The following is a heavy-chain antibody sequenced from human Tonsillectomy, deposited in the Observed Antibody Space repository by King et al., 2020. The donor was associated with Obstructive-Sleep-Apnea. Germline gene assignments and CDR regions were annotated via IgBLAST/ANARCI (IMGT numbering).Heavy chain of an antibody. V-gene: IGHV4-59*08. CDR2: IYYSGTT. J-gene: IGHJ5*02. CDR1: GASISNYY. CDR3: ARTLSTINWFDP. D-gene: IGHD3-3*01. Sequence: VQLQESGPGLVKPSETLSLTCAVSGASISNYYWTWIRQPPGKGLEWIGYIYYSGTTNYNPSLKSRVTISVDTSKNQFSLKLSSVTAADTAMYYCARTLSTINWFDPWGKGTLVTVSS.